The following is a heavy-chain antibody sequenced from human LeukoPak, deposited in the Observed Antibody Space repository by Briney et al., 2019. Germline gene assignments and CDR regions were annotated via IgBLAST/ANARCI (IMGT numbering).Heavy chain of an antibody. CDR3: ARTLRGYYGSGSYLFDY. CDR1: GGSISSSSYY. J-gene: IGHJ4*02. D-gene: IGHD3-10*01. V-gene: IGHV4-39*07. Sequence: WETLSLTCTVSGGSISSSSYYWGWLRQPPGKGLEWIGSIYYSGSTYYHPSLKSRVTISVDTSKNQFSLKLSSVTAADTAVYYCARTLRGYYGSGSYLFDYWGEGALVTVSP. CDR2: IYYSGST.